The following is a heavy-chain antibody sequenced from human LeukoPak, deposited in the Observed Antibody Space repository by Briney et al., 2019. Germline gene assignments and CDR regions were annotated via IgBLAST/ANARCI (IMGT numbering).Heavy chain of an antibody. Sequence: PSETLSLTCAVYGGSFSGYYWSWIRQPPGKGLEWIGEINHSGSTNYNPSLKSRVTISVDTSKNQFSLKLSSVTAADTAVYYCARGLKIWEYGDYPYYFDYWGQGTLVTVSS. CDR2: INHSGST. J-gene: IGHJ4*02. CDR3: ARGLKIWEYGDYPYYFDY. V-gene: IGHV4-34*01. CDR1: GGSFSGYY. D-gene: IGHD4-17*01.